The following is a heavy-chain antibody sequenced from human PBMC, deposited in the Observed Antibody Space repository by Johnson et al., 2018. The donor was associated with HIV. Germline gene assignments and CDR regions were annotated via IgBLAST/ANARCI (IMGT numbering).Heavy chain of an antibody. D-gene: IGHD6-13*01. V-gene: IGHV3-33*06. CDR1: GFTFNNYG. CDR2: IWYDGSKG. Sequence: QVHLVESGGGVVQPGRSLRLSCAASGFTFNNYGMHWVRQAPGKGLEWVGVIWYDGSKGYYGDSVKGRFTISRDNSKNTLYLQMNSLRAEDTAVYYCAKGIDSSSWYAFDIWGQGTMVTVSS. CDR3: AKGIDSSSWYAFDI. J-gene: IGHJ3*02.